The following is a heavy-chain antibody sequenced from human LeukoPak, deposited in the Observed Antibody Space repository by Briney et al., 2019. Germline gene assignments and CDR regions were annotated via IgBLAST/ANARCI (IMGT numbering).Heavy chain of an antibody. CDR2: VYYSGST. CDR3: ARARYVNSFYAFGI. V-gene: IGHV4-39*07. CDR1: GDSISRNSYY. J-gene: IGHJ3*02. Sequence: SETLSLTCTVSGDSISRNSYYWGWIRQPPGKGLEWIGTVYYSGSTYNNPSLKSRVTISVDTSKNQFSLKLTSVTAADTAVYYCARARYVNSFYAFGIWGQGTLVTVSS. D-gene: IGHD3-9*01.